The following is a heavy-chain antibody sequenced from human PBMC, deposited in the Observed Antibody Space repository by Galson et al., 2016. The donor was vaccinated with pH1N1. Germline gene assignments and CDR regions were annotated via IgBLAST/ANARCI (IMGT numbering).Heavy chain of an antibody. D-gene: IGHD1-7*01. CDR1: GFTFNNYA. Sequence: SLRLSCAASGFTFNNYAMSWVRQAPGKGLEWVSIITSRGRTYYADSVKGRFTISRDNSKNTLYLQMSSLRAEDTALYYCARTSEDFADVDLRVFYYYGMDGWGQGTTVTVSS. J-gene: IGHJ6*02. CDR2: ITSRGRT. CDR3: ARTSEDFADVDLRVFYYYGMDG. V-gene: IGHV3-23*01.